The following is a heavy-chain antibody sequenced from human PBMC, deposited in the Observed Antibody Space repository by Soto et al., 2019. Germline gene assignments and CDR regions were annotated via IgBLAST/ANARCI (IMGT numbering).Heavy chain of an antibody. CDR3: LPRPDGPRLSNWFDP. CDR1: GFPLRELS. J-gene: IGHJ5*02. CDR2: FDPEHGEK. V-gene: IGHV1-24*01. Sequence: GPPVKVSCKVSGFPLRELSMHWVRQAPGKGLEWMGGFDPEHGEKSYAQKFQGRVIVTEDTSTDTAYMELSSLRSEDTAMYYCLPRPDGPRLSNWFDPWGQGTLVTVSS.